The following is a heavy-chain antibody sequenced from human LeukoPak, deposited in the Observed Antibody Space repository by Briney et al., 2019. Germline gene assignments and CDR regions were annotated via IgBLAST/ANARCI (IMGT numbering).Heavy chain of an antibody. CDR2: INHSGST. J-gene: IGHJ4*02. D-gene: IGHD6-19*01. CDR1: GFTFSSYA. Sequence: GSLRLSCAASGFTFSSYAMSWVRQAPGKGLEWIGEINHSGSTNYNPSLKSRVTISVDTSKNQFSLKLSSVTAADTAVYYCARGRRGSSGWYLYWGQGTLVTVSS. CDR3: ARGRRGSSGWYLY. V-gene: IGHV4-34*01.